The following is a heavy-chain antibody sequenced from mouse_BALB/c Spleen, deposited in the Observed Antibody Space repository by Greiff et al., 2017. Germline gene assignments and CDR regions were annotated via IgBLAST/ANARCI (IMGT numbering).Heavy chain of an antibody. Sequence: EVQLQQSGAELVKPGASVKLSCTASGFNIKDTYMHWVKQRPEQGLEWIGRIDPANGNTKYDPKFQGKATITADTSSNTAYLQLSSLTSEDTAVYYCAEGLGLRYAMDYWGQGTSVTVSS. D-gene: IGHD3-1*01. CDR1: GFNIKDTY. J-gene: IGHJ4*01. CDR3: AEGLGLRYAMDY. V-gene: IGHV14-3*02. CDR2: IDPANGNT.